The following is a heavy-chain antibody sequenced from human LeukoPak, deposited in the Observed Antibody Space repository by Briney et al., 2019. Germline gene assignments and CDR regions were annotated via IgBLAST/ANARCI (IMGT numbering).Heavy chain of an antibody. CDR2: ISSGGST. J-gene: IGHJ4*02. V-gene: IGHV3-23*01. D-gene: IGHD6-19*01. Sequence: PGGSLRLSCAAAGFTFNNYAMSWVRQAPGKGLKWVSGISSGGSTYYADSVKGRFTISRDNSKNTLYLQMNSLRAEDTAVYYCAKEQWLAHHGFDYWGQGTLVTVSS. CDR3: AKEQWLAHHGFDY. CDR1: GFTFNNYA.